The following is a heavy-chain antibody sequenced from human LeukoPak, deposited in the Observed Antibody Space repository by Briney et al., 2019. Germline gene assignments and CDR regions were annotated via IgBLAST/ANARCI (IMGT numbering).Heavy chain of an antibody. CDR3: ARGVRIAVAGYIDY. Sequence: PGGSLRLSCAAFGFTFSSYWMHWVRQAPGKGLVWVSHINTDGSSTTYADSVKGRFTISRDNSKNTLYLQMNSLRAEDTAVYYCARGVRIAVAGYIDYWGQGTLVTVSS. CDR1: GFTFSSYW. CDR2: INTDGSST. D-gene: IGHD6-19*01. V-gene: IGHV3-74*01. J-gene: IGHJ4*02.